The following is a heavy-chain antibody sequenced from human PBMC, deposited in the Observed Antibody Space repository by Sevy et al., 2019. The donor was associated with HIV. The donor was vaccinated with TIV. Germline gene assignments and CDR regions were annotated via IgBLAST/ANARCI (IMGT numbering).Heavy chain of an antibody. D-gene: IGHD6-13*01. CDR3: ARSPSAAGYYYYGMDV. Sequence: GGSLRLSCAASGFTFSSYAMHWVRQAPGKGLEWVAVISYDGSNKYYADSVKGRFTISRDNSKNTLYLQMNSLRAEDTAVDYCARSPSAAGYYYYGMDVWGQGTTVTVSS. J-gene: IGHJ6*02. CDR1: GFTFSSYA. CDR2: ISYDGSNK. V-gene: IGHV3-30*04.